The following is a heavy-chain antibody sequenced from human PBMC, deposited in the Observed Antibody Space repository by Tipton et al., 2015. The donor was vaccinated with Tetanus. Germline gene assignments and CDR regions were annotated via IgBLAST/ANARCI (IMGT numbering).Heavy chain of an antibody. V-gene: IGHV1-46*01. J-gene: IGHJ4*02. CDR3: ARLYQVPPAEYYFDY. CDR2: INPSGGST. CDR1: GYTFTSYY. Sequence: QVQLVQSGAEVKKPGASVKVSCKASGYTFTSYYMHWVRQAPGQGLEWMGIINPSGGSTSYAQKFQGRVTMTRDTSTSTVYMELSSLRSEDTAVYYCARLYQVPPAEYYFDYWGQGTLVPVSS. D-gene: IGHD2-15*01.